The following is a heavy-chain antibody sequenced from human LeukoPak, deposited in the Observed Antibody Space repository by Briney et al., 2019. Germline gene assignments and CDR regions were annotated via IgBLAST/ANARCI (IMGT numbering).Heavy chain of an antibody. V-gene: IGHV4-4*07. CDR1: GGSISSYY. Sequence: SETLSHTCTVSGGSISSYYWSWIREPAGKGLEWIGRIYTSGTTNYNPSLRSRVTMSVDTSKNQFSLKLSSVTAADTAVYYCARGGWQLGAFTFDSWGQGTLVTVSS. CDR2: IYTSGTT. CDR3: ARGGWQLGAFTFDS. D-gene: IGHD7-27*01. J-gene: IGHJ4*02.